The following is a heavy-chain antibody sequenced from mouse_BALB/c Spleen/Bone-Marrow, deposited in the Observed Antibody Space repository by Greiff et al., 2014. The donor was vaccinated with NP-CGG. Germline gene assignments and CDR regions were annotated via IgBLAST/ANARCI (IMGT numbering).Heavy chain of an antibody. CDR1: GYTFTSYY. J-gene: IGHJ4*01. V-gene: IGHV1S56*01. D-gene: IGHD4-1*01. Sequence: VQLQQSXPELVQPGASVRISCKASGYTFTSYYIHWVKQRPGQGLEWIGWIYPGNVNTKYNEKFKGKATLTADKSSSTAYMQLSSLTSEDSAVYFCARGDWDGDYAMDYWGQGTSVTVSS. CDR3: ARGDWDGDYAMDY. CDR2: IYPGNVNT.